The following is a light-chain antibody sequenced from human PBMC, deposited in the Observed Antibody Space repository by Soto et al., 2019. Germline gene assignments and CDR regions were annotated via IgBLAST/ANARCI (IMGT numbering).Light chain of an antibody. J-gene: IGLJ3*02. Sequence: QSALTQPRSVSGSPGQSVTISCTGTASDVGYYNYVSWYQQFPGKAPKLIIYDVTKRPSGVPDRFSGSKSGNTASLTISGLQAEDESVYLCYSYIPLSTGVFGGGTKVTVL. V-gene: IGLV2-11*01. CDR1: ASDVGYYNY. CDR3: YSYIPLSTGV. CDR2: DVT.